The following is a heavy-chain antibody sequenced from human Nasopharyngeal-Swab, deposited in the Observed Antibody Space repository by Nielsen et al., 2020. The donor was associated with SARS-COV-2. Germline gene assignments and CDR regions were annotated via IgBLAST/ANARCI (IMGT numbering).Heavy chain of an antibody. CDR2: ISGSGGST. CDR3: AKVPLYYYDSSGPRDY. CDR1: GFTFSSYA. Sequence: GGSLRLSCAASGFTFSSYAMSWVRQAPGKGLEWVSAISGSGGSTYYADSVKGRFTISRDNSKNTLYLQMNSLRAEDTAVYYCAKVPLYYYDSSGPRDYWGQGTLVTVPS. V-gene: IGHV3-23*01. D-gene: IGHD3-22*01. J-gene: IGHJ4*02.